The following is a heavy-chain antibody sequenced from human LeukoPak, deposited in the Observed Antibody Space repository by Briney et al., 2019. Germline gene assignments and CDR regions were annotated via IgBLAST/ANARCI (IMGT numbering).Heavy chain of an antibody. CDR3: ARDALSGSYMATDFDY. V-gene: IGHV3-21*01. D-gene: IGHD1-26*01. J-gene: IGHJ4*02. CDR2: ISSSSSFI. CDR1: GFTFSSYS. Sequence: PGGSLRLSCAASGFTFSSYSMTWVRQAPGKGLEWVSSISSSSSFIYYADSVKGRFTISRDNAKNSLYLQMNSLRAEDTAVYYCARDALSGSYMATDFDYWGQGTLVTVSS.